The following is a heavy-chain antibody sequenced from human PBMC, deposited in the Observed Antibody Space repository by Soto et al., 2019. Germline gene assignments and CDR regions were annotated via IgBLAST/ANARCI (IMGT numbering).Heavy chain of an antibody. J-gene: IGHJ6*02. CDR2: INHSGST. Sequence: SETLSLTCAVYGGSSSGYYWSWIRQPPGKGLEWIGEINHSGSTNYNPSLKSRVTISVDTSKNQFSLKLSSVTAADTAVYYCARGGVAARQNYYYYYGMDVWGQGTTVTVSS. CDR1: GGSSSGYY. D-gene: IGHD6-6*01. V-gene: IGHV4-34*01. CDR3: ARGGVAARQNYYYYYGMDV.